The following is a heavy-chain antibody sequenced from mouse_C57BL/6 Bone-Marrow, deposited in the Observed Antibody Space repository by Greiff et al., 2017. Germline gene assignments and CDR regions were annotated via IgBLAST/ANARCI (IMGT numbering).Heavy chain of an antibody. J-gene: IGHJ4*01. V-gene: IGHV1-69*01. D-gene: IGHD1-1*01. CDR1: GYTFTSYW. CDR2: IDPSDSYT. CDR3: ARSDYYGSSYEDAMGY. Sequence: QVQLQQPGAELVMPGASVKLSCKASGYTFTSYWMHWVKQRPGQGLEWIGEIDPSDSYTNYNQKFKGKSTLTVDKSSSTAYMQLSSLTSEDSAVXYCARSDYYGSSYEDAMGYRGQKASDTVSS.